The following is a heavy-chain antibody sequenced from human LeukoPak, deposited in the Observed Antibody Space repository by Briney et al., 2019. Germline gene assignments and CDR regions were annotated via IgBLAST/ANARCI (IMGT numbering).Heavy chain of an antibody. J-gene: IGHJ4*01. CDR2: IKPDGSEK. Sequence: PGGSLRPSCAVSGFTLSSYWMSWVCQAPGKGLEWVANIKPDGSEKYYVDSVKGRFTISRDNAKNSLYLQMNSLRAEDTAVYYCARDGYSFARDFWAHGTLVTVSS. CDR1: GFTLSSYW. D-gene: IGHD5-12*01. V-gene: IGHV3-7*01. CDR3: ARDGYSFARDF.